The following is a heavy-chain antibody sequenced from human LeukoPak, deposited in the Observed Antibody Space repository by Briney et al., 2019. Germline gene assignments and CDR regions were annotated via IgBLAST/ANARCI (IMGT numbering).Heavy chain of an antibody. CDR1: GGSISSYY. CDR3: ARRWNYKDGFDV. CDR2: IYYSGST. V-gene: IGHV4-59*08. J-gene: IGHJ3*01. D-gene: IGHD1-7*01. Sequence: SETLSLTCAVSGGSISSYYWSWIRRPPGKALEWIGYIYYSGSTNYNPSLKSRVTISVDTSKNQFSLKLSSVTAADTAVYYCARRWNYKDGFDVWGPGRMVIVSS.